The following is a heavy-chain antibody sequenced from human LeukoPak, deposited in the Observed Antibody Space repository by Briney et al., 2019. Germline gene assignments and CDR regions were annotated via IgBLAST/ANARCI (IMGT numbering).Heavy chain of an antibody. CDR2: ISGSGGST. J-gene: IGHJ4*02. CDR3: AKGTQDFDY. V-gene: IGHV3-23*01. CDR1: GFTFSSYS. Sequence: GGSLRLSCAASGFTFSSYSMNWVRQAPGKGLEWVSAISGSGGSTYYADSVKGRFTISRDNSKNTLYLQMNSLRAEDTTVYYCAKGTQDFDYWGQGTLVTVSS.